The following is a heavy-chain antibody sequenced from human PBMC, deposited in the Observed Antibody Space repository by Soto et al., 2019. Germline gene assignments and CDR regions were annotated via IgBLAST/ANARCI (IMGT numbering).Heavy chain of an antibody. V-gene: IGHV1-69*12. CDR3: ARPTQIKQHCSGDCYSAPLDY. D-gene: IGHD2-21*02. CDR2: TIPIFGTA. Sequence: QVQLMQSGAEVKKPGSSVKVSCKASGGTFRNYAISWVRQAPGQGLEWMGGTIPIFGTANYAQKFQGRVTITADESTSTAYMELSSLRSEDTAVYHCARPTQIKQHCSGDCYSAPLDYWGQGTLVTVSS. CDR1: GGTFRNYA. J-gene: IGHJ4*02.